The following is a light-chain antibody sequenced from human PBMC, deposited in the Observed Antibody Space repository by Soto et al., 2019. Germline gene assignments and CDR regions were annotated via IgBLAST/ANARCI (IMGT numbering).Light chain of an antibody. CDR3: QQYYSYRWT. CDR1: QGISSY. Sequence: GGRVTITCRASQGISSYLAWYQQKPGKAPKLLIYAASTLQSGVPSRFSGSGSGTDFTLTISCLQSEDFATYYCQQYYSYRWTFGQGTKVDIK. CDR2: AAS. V-gene: IGKV1-8*01. J-gene: IGKJ1*01.